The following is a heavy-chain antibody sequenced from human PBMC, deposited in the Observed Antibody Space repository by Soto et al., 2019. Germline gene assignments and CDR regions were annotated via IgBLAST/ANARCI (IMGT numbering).Heavy chain of an antibody. CDR2: INDDGIST. Sequence: GSLRLSCAASGFTFSMYWMHWVRQVPGKGPEWVARINDDGISTNYADSVKGRFTISRDNAKNTLYLHMNALRVEDTGVYSCTRGPRPTSTGTGDFWGQGTLVTVSS. CDR3: TRGPRPTSTGTGDF. CDR1: GFTFSMYW. J-gene: IGHJ4*02. D-gene: IGHD1-1*01. V-gene: IGHV3-74*01.